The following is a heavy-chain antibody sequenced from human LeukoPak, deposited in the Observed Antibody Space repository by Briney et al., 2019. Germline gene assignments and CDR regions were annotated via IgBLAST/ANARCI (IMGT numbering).Heavy chain of an antibody. CDR2: ISYDGSNK. V-gene: IGHV3-30*03. J-gene: IGHJ3*02. D-gene: IGHD6-13*01. Sequence: GGSLRRSCAASGFTFSSYGMHWVRKAPVKGLEWGAVISYDGSNKYYAVSVKGRFTISRDNSKNTLYLQMNSLRAEDTAVYYCASEGIAAAADIWGQGTMVTVSS. CDR3: ASEGIAAAADI. CDR1: GFTFSSYG.